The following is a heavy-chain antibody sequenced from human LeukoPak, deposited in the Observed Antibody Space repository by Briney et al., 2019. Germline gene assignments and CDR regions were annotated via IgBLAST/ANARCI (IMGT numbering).Heavy chain of an antibody. J-gene: IGHJ4*02. CDR1: GFTFSSYA. V-gene: IGHV3-23*01. CDR3: ASRNDYGDYAGILFDY. Sequence: GGSLRLSCAASGFTFSSYAMSWFRQAPEKGLEWVSAISGSGGSTYYADSVKGRFTISRDNSKNTLYLQMNSLRAEDTAVYYCASRNDYGDYAGILFDYWGQGTLVTVSS. CDR2: ISGSGGST. D-gene: IGHD4-17*01.